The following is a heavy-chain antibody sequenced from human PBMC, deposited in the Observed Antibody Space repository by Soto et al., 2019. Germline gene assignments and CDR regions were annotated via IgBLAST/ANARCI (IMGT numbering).Heavy chain of an antibody. CDR1: GGSICSGDYY. V-gene: IGHV4-30-4*01. Sequence: SETLSLTCTVSGGSICSGDYYWSWIRQPPGKGLEWIGYIYYSGSTYYNPSLKSRVTISVDTSKNQFSLKLSSVTAADTAVYYCARDSRRPKNSSSWLTWGQGTLVTVSS. CDR2: IYYSGST. CDR3: ARDSRRPKNSSSWLT. J-gene: IGHJ5*02. D-gene: IGHD6-13*01.